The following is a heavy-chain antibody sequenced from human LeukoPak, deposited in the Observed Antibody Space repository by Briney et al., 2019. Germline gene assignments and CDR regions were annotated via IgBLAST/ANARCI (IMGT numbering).Heavy chain of an antibody. J-gene: IGHJ4*02. V-gene: IGHV3-23*01. D-gene: IGHD4-17*01. Sequence: GGSLKLSCAASGFTFSSFAMTWVRQAPGKGLEWVSSINNSGTETYYEDYVKGRFTISGDTSTDTLYLHLSSLSAEDTAVYYCAAAVNTGRAEHYWGQGTLVTVSS. CDR1: GFTFSSFA. CDR2: INNSGTET. CDR3: AAAVNTGRAEHY.